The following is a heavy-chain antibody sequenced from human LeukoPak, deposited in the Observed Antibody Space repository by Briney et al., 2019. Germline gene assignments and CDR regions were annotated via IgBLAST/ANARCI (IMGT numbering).Heavy chain of an antibody. CDR3: ARAVVWLPFDY. Sequence: SETLSLTCTVSGGSISSYYWSWLRQPAGKGLEWIGRIHPSGSTNYNPSLKSRVTISVDTSKNQFSLNLGSVTAADTAVYYCARAVVWLPFDYWGQATLVTVSS. D-gene: IGHD2-15*01. J-gene: IGHJ4*02. CDR2: IHPSGST. V-gene: IGHV4-4*07. CDR1: GGSISSYY.